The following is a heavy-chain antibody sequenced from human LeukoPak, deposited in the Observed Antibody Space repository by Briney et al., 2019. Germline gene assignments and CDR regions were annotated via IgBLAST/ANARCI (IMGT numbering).Heavy chain of an antibody. V-gene: IGHV3-30*04. CDR2: ISYDGSHK. CDR1: GFTFSNYA. J-gene: IGHJ4*02. CDR3: ARRTGDYGLDY. Sequence: GRSLRLSCAASGFTFSNYAMHWVRQAPGKGLEWVTVISYDGSHKYYTDSVKGRFTISRDNSKNTLYLQMNSLRAEDTAVYYCARRTGDYGLDYRGQGTLVTVSS. D-gene: IGHD4-17*01.